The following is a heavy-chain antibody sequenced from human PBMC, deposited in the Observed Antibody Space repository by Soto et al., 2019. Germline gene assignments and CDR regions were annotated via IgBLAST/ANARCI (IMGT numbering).Heavy chain of an antibody. CDR1: GFTFSSYG. CDR3: AKDSGGYYYYYGMDV. J-gene: IGHJ6*02. CDR2: ISYDGSNK. Sequence: GGPLRLSCAASGFTFSSYGMHWVRQAPGKGLEWVAVISYDGSNKYYADSVKGRFTISRDNSKNTLYLQMNSLRAEDTAVYYCAKDSGGYYYYYGMDVWGQGTTVTVSS. D-gene: IGHD3-16*01. V-gene: IGHV3-30*18.